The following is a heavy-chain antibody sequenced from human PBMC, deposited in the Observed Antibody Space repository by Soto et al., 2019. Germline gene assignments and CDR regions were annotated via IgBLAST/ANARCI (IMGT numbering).Heavy chain of an antibody. CDR3: ARRGYFYY. CDR2: ISNIGST. CDR1: GGSISGYY. V-gene: IGHV4-4*08. J-gene: IGHJ4*02. D-gene: IGHD3-10*01. Sequence: SETLSLTCTVSGGSISGYYWSWIRQPPGKGLEWIAYISNIGSTSYNPSLTSRVTISTDTSKNQFSLRLSSVTAADTAVYYCARRGYFYYWGQGALVTVSS.